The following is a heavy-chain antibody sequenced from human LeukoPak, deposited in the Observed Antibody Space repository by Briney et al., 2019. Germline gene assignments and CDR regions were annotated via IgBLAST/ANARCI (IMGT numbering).Heavy chain of an antibody. CDR2: ISSSGSTI. Sequence: GGSLSLSCAASGFTFSSYEMNWVRRAPGKGREWVSYISSSGSTIYYADSVKGRFTISRDNAKNSLYLQMNSLRAEDTAVYYCARRTVGFDYWGQGTLVTVSS. CDR3: ARRTVGFDY. D-gene: IGHD2-15*01. CDR1: GFTFSSYE. J-gene: IGHJ4*02. V-gene: IGHV3-48*03.